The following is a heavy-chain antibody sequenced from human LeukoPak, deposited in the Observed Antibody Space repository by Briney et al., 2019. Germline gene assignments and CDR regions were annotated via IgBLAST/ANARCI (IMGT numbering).Heavy chain of an antibody. CDR3: ARETYGRFDY. J-gene: IGHJ4*02. Sequence: ASVKVSCKASGYTFTSYGISWVRQAPGQGLECMGWINPYNGNRNYAQKFQGRVTMTTDTSTSTAYMELRSMRSDDTAVYYCARETYGRFDYWGQGALVTVSS. CDR1: GYTFTSYG. CDR2: INPYNGNR. V-gene: IGHV1-18*01. D-gene: IGHD4-17*01.